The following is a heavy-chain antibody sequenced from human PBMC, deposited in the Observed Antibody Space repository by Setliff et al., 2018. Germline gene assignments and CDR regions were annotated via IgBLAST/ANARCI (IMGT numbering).Heavy chain of an antibody. CDR3: ARLRGAFDY. Sequence: SETLSLTCTVSGGSISSYYWSWIRQPPGKRLEWIGYIYYSGSTNYNPSLESRVTTSVDTSKNQFSLRLNSATAADTAVYYCARLRGAFDYWGQGTLVTVSS. J-gene: IGHJ4*02. CDR2: IYYSGST. V-gene: IGHV4-59*01. CDR1: GGSISSYY. D-gene: IGHD3-16*01.